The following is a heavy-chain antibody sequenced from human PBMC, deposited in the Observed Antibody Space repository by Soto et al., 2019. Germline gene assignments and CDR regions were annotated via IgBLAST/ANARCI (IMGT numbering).Heavy chain of an antibody. CDR2: ISYDGSNK. V-gene: IGHV3-30-3*01. CDR1: GFTFSSYA. J-gene: IGHJ3*02. D-gene: IGHD6-6*01. Sequence: VGSLRLSCAASGFTFSSYAMHWVRQAPGKGLEWVAVISYDGSNKYYADSVKGRFTISRDNSKNTLYLQMNSLRAEDTAVYYCARDPSRQLVLGAFDIWGQGTMVTVSS. CDR3: ARDPSRQLVLGAFDI.